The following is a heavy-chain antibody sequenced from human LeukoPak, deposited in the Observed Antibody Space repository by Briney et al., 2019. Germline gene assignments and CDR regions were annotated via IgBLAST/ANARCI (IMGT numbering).Heavy chain of an antibody. Sequence: PSETLSLTCTVSGGSISSYYWSWIRQPPGKGLEWIGYIYYSGSTNYNPSLKSRVTISVDTSKNQFSLKLSSVTAADTAVYYCARDKIVVVPAALEKNWFDPWGQGTLVTVSS. CDR3: ARDKIVVVPAALEKNWFDP. CDR1: GGSISSYY. J-gene: IGHJ5*02. V-gene: IGHV4-59*12. CDR2: IYYSGST. D-gene: IGHD2-2*01.